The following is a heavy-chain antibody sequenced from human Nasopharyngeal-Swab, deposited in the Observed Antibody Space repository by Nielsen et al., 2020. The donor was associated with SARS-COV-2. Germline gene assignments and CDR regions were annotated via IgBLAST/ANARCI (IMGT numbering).Heavy chain of an antibody. D-gene: IGHD5-12*01. Sequence: GGSLRLSCAASGFTFSNFAMSWVRQPPGKGLEWVSVISGGSDSTYYTDSVRGRFTISRDNSKNTVSLQMNSLGVEDTAMYYCAKDRDSGDDSDDYYHYYGMDVWGQGTTVTVSS. CDR3: AKDRDSGDDSDDYYHYYGMDV. CDR2: ISGGSDST. J-gene: IGHJ6*02. CDR1: GFTFSNFA. V-gene: IGHV3-23*01.